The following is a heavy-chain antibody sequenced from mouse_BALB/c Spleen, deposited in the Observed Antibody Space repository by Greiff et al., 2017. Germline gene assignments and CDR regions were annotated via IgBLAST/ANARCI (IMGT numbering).Heavy chain of an antibody. CDR1: GYTFTSYW. CDR2: IAPGSGST. D-gene: IGHD1-1*01. Sequence: DLVKPGASVKLSCKASGYTFTSYWINWIKQRPGQGLEWIGRIAPGSGSTYYTEMFKGKATLAVDTSSSTAYIQLSSLSSEDSAVYFWAREGLYYDGSSRYFDVWGAGTTVTVSS. V-gene: IGHV1S41*01. J-gene: IGHJ1*01. CDR3: AREGLYYDGSSRYFDV.